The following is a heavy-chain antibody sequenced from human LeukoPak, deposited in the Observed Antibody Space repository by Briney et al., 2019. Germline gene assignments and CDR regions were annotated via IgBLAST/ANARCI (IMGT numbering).Heavy chain of an antibody. CDR2: IYYSGST. CDR1: GGSISSYY. J-gene: IGHJ5*02. D-gene: IGHD3-10*01. Sequence: PSETLSLTCTVSGGSISSYYWSWIRQPPGKGLEWIGYIYYSGSTYYSPSLKSRVTISVDTSKNQFSLKLSSVTAADTAVYYCARHKHDYYGSGSLVLFDPWGQGTLVTVSS. V-gene: IGHV4-59*04. CDR3: ARHKHDYYGSGSLVLFDP.